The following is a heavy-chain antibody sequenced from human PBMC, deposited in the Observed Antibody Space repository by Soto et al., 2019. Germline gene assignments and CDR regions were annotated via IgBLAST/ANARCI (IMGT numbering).Heavy chain of an antibody. V-gene: IGHV1-69*01. D-gene: IGHD2-2*01. CDR1: GGTFSSYA. CDR2: IIPISGTA. CDR3: ARSQSSSTILGIYYYYYYGMDV. Sequence: QVQRVQSGAEVKKPGSSGKVSCKASGGTFSSYAISWVRQAPGQGLEWMGGIIPISGTANNAQKFQSSVTLTADEYTSTGYMELSSLRSEDTALYYCARSQSSSTILGIYYYYYYGMDVWGQGTTVTVS. J-gene: IGHJ6*02.